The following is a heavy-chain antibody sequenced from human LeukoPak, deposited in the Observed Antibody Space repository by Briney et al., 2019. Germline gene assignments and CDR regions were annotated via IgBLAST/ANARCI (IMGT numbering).Heavy chain of an antibody. V-gene: IGHV3-30*18. J-gene: IGHJ4*02. CDR2: ISYDGSNK. CDR1: GLTFSSYG. Sequence: GRSLRLSCAASGLTFSSYGMHWVRQAPGKGLEWVAVISYDGSNKYYADSVKGRFTISRDNSKNTLYLQMNSLRAEDTAVYYCVKDLGSLALDYWGQGTLVTVSS. D-gene: IGHD3-16*01. CDR3: VKDLGSLALDY.